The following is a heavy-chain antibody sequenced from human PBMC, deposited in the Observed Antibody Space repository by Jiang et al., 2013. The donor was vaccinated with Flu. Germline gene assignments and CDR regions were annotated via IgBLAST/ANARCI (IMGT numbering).Heavy chain of an antibody. Sequence: GAEVKKPGASVKVSCKASGYTFTSYGISWVRQAPGQGLEWMGWISAYNGNTNYAQKLQGRVTMTTDTSTSTAYMELRSLRSDDTAVYYCARKLRFLEWSHEYWYFDLWAVAPWSLSPQ. D-gene: IGHD3-3*01. V-gene: IGHV1-18*04. J-gene: IGHJ2*01. CDR2: ISAYNGNT. CDR3: ARKLRFLEWSHEYWYFDL. CDR1: GYTFTSYG.